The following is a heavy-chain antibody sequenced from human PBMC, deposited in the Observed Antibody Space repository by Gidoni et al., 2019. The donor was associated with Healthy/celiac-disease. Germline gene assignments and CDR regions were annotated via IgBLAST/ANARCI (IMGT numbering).Heavy chain of an antibody. V-gene: IGHV3-23*01. D-gene: IGHD3-9*01. CDR3: AKSDGRYYDILTGYYDY. Sequence: EVQLLESGGGLVQPGGSLRLSCAASGFTFSSYAMSWVRQAPGKGLEGVSAISGSGGSTYYADSVKGRFTISRDNSKNTLYLQMNSLRAEDTAVYYCAKSDGRYYDILTGYYDYWGQGTLVTVSS. J-gene: IGHJ4*02. CDR1: GFTFSSYA. CDR2: ISGSGGST.